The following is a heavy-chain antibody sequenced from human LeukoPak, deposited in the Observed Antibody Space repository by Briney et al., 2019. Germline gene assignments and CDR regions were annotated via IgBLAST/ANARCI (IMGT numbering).Heavy chain of an antibody. J-gene: IGHJ4*02. V-gene: IGHV1-2*02. CDR2: INPNSGGT. Sequence: VASVKVSCKASGYTFNGYYMHWVRQAPGQGLEWMGWINPNSGGTNYAQKFQGRVTMTRDTSISTAYMELSRLRSDDTAVYYCAREVTPQQESDYWGQGTLVTVPS. CDR3: AREVTPQQESDY. D-gene: IGHD6-13*01. CDR1: GYTFNGYY.